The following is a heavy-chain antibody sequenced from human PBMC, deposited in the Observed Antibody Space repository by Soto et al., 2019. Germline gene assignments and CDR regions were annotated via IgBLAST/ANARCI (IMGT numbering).Heavy chain of an antibody. D-gene: IGHD3-22*01. CDR2: IYYTGNT. V-gene: IGHV4-59*01. J-gene: IGHJ4*02. CDR1: GGSILSFY. CDR3: ARVPHGYYFDSSLEYYLYH. Sequence: SETLSLTCTVSGGSILSFYWSWIRQSPGKGLEWIGDIYYTGNTNYNPSLKSRVTISLDTSKSQFSLKLRSVTAADTAVYFCARVPHGYYFDSSLEYYLYHWGPGTLVT.